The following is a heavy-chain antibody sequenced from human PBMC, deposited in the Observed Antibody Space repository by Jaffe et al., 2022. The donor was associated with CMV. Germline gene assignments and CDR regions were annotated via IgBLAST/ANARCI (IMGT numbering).Heavy chain of an antibody. CDR1: GFTFSSYG. CDR2: ISYDGSNK. J-gene: IGHJ3*02. D-gene: IGHD6-13*01. V-gene: IGHV3-30*18. Sequence: QVQLVESGGGVVQPGRSLRLSCAASGFTFSSYGMHWVRQAPGKGLEWVAVISYDGSNKYYADSVKGRFTISRDNSKNTLYLQMNSLRAEDTAVYYCAKQGPPPSIAAAGPSAFDIWGQGTMVTVSS. CDR3: AKQGPPPSIAAAGPSAFDI.